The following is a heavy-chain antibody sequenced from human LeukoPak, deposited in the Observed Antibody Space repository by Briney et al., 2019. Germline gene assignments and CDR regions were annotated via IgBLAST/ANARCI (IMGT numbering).Heavy chain of an antibody. CDR1: SGSISSYY. Sequence: SETLSLICTVSSGSISSYYWSWIRQPPGKGLEWIGYIYYSGSTNYNPSLKSRVTISVDTSKKQFSLRLSSVTAADTAVYYCVRGSYYFDYWGQGTLVTVSS. CDR3: VRGSYYFDY. J-gene: IGHJ4*02. CDR2: IYYSGST. V-gene: IGHV4-59*01.